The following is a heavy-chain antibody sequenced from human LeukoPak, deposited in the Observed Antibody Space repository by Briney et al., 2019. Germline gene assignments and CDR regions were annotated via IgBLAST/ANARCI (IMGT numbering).Heavy chain of an antibody. CDR2: IYYSGST. J-gene: IGHJ6*02. Sequence: SETLSLTCTVSGGSISSYYWSWIRHPPGKGLEWIGYIYYSGSTNYNPSLKSRVTISVDTSKNQFSLKLSSVTAADTAVYYCARDRGYCTNGVCYGGYYYYGMDVWGQGTTVTVSS. V-gene: IGHV4-59*01. CDR3: ARDRGYCTNGVCYGGYYYYGMDV. D-gene: IGHD2-8*01. CDR1: GGSISSYY.